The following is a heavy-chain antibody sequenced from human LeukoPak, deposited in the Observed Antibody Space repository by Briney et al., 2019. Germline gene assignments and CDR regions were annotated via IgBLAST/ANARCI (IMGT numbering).Heavy chain of an antibody. J-gene: IGHJ5*01. D-gene: IGHD2-2*01. CDR1: GVTVTTNY. Sequence: PGGSLRLSCAASGVTVTTNYMSWVRQSPGNGLEWVSVTYSGGSSYYADPVQDRFTVSRDISKNTVYLQMSSLRVEDTALYYCVRIPGTGTSSWFDSWGQGTPVTVSS. CDR3: VRIPGTGTSSWFDS. V-gene: IGHV3-53*01. CDR2: TYSGGSS.